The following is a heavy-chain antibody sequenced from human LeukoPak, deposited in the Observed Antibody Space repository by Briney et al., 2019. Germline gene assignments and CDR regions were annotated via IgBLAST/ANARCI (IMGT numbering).Heavy chain of an antibody. CDR1: GFTFSSYA. V-gene: IGHV3-23*01. D-gene: IGHD2-15*01. Sequence: GGSLRLSCAASGFTFSSYAMSWVRQTPGKRLEWVSAISGSGTNTHFADSVKGRFTISRDNSKNTLYLQMNSLRAADTAVYYCAMLALGSYYHYGMDVWGQGTTVTVSS. CDR2: ISGSGTNT. J-gene: IGHJ6*02. CDR3: AMLALGSYYHYGMDV.